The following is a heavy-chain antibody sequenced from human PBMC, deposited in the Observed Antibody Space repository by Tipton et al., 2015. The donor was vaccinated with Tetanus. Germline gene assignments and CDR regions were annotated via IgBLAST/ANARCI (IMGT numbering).Heavy chain of an antibody. D-gene: IGHD2-2*01. J-gene: IGHJ4*02. Sequence: SLRLSCVASGFTFSSYAMSWVRQAPGKGLEWVSTISGSGVSTYYADSVKGRFTISRDNSKNTLSLQMNSLRAEDTAVYYCARVPTNPLAVDRPTDYWGQGTLVTVSS. CDR2: ISGSGVST. V-gene: IGHV3-23*01. CDR3: ARVPTNPLAVDRPTDY. CDR1: GFTFSSYA.